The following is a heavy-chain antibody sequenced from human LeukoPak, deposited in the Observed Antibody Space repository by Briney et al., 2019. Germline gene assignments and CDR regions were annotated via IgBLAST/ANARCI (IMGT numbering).Heavy chain of an antibody. CDR3: ARDKGTTDGSVGGSWFDP. CDR1: SGSISTSNYY. D-gene: IGHD3-10*01. J-gene: IGHJ5*02. V-gene: IGHV4-39*07. Sequence: SETLSLTCTVSSGSISTSNYYWGWVRQPPGKALEWIGNILYSGSTYYSPSLKSRVTISLDTSRNQFSLKLSSVTAADTAVYYCARDKGTTDGSVGGSWFDPWGQGTLVTVSS. CDR2: ILYSGST.